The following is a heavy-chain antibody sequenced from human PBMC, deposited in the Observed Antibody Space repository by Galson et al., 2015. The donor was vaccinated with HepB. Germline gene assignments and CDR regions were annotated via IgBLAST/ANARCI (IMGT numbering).Heavy chain of an antibody. CDR3: ARFGYYDTSGYWSDGMDV. J-gene: IGHJ6*02. D-gene: IGHD3-22*01. CDR2: ITISGTTI. CDR1: GFSFSDYY. Sequence: SLRLSCAASGFSFSDYYMTWLRQAPGKGLEWVSYITISGTTIYYADSVKGRFTISRDNAKNSLYLQMNSLRAEDAAVYYCARFGYYDTSGYWSDGMDVWGQGTTVTVSS. V-gene: IGHV3-11*01.